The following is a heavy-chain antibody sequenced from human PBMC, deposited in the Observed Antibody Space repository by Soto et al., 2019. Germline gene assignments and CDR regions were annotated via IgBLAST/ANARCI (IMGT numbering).Heavy chain of an antibody. Sequence: QVQLVQSGAEVKKPGSSVKVSCKASGGTFSSYAISWVRQAPGQGLEWMGGIIPIFGTANYAQKFQGRVTITADESPSTAYMELSSLRSEDTAVYYCARGPPASYRSGGGWYFYWGQGTLVTVSS. D-gene: IGHD6-19*01. CDR2: IIPIFGTA. J-gene: IGHJ4*02. V-gene: IGHV1-69*12. CDR1: GGTFSSYA. CDR3: ARGPPASYRSGGGWYFY.